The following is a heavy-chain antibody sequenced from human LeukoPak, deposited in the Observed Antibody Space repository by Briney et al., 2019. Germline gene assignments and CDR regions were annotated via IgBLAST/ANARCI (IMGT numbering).Heavy chain of an antibody. J-gene: IGHJ4*02. Sequence: PGRSLRLSCAASGFTFSSYAMHWVRQAPGKGLEWVAVISYDGSNKYYADSVKGRFTISRDNSKNTLYLQMNSLRAEDTAVYYCAREPGGWCKRSFDYWGQGTLVTVSS. D-gene: IGHD6-19*01. V-gene: IGHV3-30-3*01. CDR1: GFTFSSYA. CDR2: ISYDGSNK. CDR3: AREPGGWCKRSFDY.